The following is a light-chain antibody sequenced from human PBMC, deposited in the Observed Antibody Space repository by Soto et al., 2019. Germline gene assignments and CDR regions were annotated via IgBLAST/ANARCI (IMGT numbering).Light chain of an antibody. CDR2: KAS. V-gene: IGKV1-5*03. CDR3: QQYASFWT. J-gene: IGKJ1*01. CDR1: QSISNS. Sequence: DIQMTQSPSTLSASVGDRVTITCRATQSISNSLAWYQQKPGKAPNLLIYKASSLETGVPSRFSGSGSGTEFTLTITSLQPDDSATYYCQQYASFWTFGQGTKVELK.